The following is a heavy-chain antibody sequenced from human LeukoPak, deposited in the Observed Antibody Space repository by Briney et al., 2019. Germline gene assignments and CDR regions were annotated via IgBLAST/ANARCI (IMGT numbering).Heavy chain of an antibody. CDR1: GYTFTGYY. Sequence: ASVKVSCKASGYTFTGYYMHWVRQAPGQGLEWMGWINPNSGGTNYAQKFQGRVTMTRDTSISTAYMELSRLRSDDTAEYYCARGGRSSSWFYWFDPWGQGTLVTVSS. D-gene: IGHD6-13*01. J-gene: IGHJ5*02. CDR3: ARGGRSSSWFYWFDP. V-gene: IGHV1-2*02. CDR2: INPNSGGT.